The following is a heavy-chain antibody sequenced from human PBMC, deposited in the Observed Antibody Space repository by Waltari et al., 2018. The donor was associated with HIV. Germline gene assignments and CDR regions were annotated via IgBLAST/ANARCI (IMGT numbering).Heavy chain of an antibody. J-gene: IGHJ4*02. CDR2: INTDGSST. V-gene: IGHV3-74*01. D-gene: IGHD5-12*01. CDR1: GFTVSRYW. CDR3: ARGDGYNYGAY. Sequence: EVQLVVSGGGLVQLEGSLRLSWAACGFTVSRYWMYWVRQAPGKGLVWVSRINTDGSSTKYADSVKGRFTISRDNAKNTLYLQMNSLRAEDTAVYYCARGDGYNYGAYWGQGTLVTVSS.